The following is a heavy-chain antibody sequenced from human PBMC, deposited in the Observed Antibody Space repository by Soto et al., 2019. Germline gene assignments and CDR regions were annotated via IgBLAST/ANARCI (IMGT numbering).Heavy chain of an antibody. CDR1: GFSVSDYY. CDR2: ISSTSNTI. J-gene: IGHJ6*02. CDR3: ARGGYSNSHYYAMIV. D-gene: IGHD4-4*01. Sequence: GGSLRLSCTASGFSVSDYYMSWTRQAPGKGLEWVSYISSTSNTIYYADSVKGRFTISRDNAKNSLYLHLSSLRADDTAVYYCARGGYSNSHYYAMIVWGQGTTVTVSS. V-gene: IGHV3-11*01.